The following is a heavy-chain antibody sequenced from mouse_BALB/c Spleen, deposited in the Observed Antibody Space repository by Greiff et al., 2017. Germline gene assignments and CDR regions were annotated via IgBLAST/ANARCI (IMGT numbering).Heavy chain of an antibody. CDR2: ISSGGSYT. CDR1: GFTFSSYG. CDR3: ARQCYGSSPYYAIDY. J-gene: IGHJ4*01. V-gene: IGHV5-6*03. Sequence: EVKLVESGGGLVQPGGSLKLSCAASGFTFSSYGMSWVRQTPDKRLELVATISSGGSYTYYPDSVKGRFTISRDNAKNTLYLQMSSLKSEDTAMYYCARQCYGSSPYYAIDYWGQGTSVTVSS. D-gene: IGHD1-1*01.